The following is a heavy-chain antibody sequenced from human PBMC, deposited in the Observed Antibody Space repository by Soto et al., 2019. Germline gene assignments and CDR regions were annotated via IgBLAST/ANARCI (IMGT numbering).Heavy chain of an antibody. J-gene: IGHJ3*02. V-gene: IGHV1-69-2*01. Sequence: GASVKVSCKVSGYTFTDYYMHWVQQAPGKGLEWMGLVDPEDGETIYAEKFQGRVTITADTSTDTAYMELSSLRSEDTAVYYCATEPIPGHYYDSSGYAVAFDIWGQGTMVTVS. CDR2: VDPEDGET. CDR1: GYTFTDYY. D-gene: IGHD3-22*01. CDR3: ATEPIPGHYYDSSGYAVAFDI.